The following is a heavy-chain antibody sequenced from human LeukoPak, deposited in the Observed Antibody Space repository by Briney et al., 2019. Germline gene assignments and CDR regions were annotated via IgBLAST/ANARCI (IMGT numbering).Heavy chain of an antibody. Sequence: GGSLRLSCVGSEFTFNAYAMSWVRQRPGEGPEWVAMISSSGDATDYAESVKDRLSISRENAKKTLYLQITRPRADDTAIYYCAKDPRAMGRYFFDDWGQGSLVTVSS. CDR3: AKDPRAMGRYFFDD. CDR2: ISSSGDAT. J-gene: IGHJ4*01. V-gene: IGHV3-23*01. D-gene: IGHD3-16*01. CDR1: EFTFNAYA.